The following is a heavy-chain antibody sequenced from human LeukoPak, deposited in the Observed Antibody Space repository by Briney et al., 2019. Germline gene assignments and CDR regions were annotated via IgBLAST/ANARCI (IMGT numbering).Heavy chain of an antibody. Sequence: KFGESLKISCKGSGYSFTSYWIGWVRQMPGKGLEWMGIIYPGDSDTRYSPSFQGQVTISADKSISTAYLQWSSLKASDTAMYYCARAVATRERAFDIWGQGTMVTVSS. V-gene: IGHV5-51*01. CDR2: IYPGDSDT. D-gene: IGHD5-12*01. J-gene: IGHJ3*02. CDR3: ARAVATRERAFDI. CDR1: GYSFTSYW.